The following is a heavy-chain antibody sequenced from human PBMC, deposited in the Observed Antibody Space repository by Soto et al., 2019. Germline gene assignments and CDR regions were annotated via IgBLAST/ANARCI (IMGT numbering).Heavy chain of an antibody. CDR2: ISSSGSTI. Sequence: LRLSCAASGFTFSSYEMNWVRQAPGKGLEWVSYISSSGSTIYYADSVKGRFTISRDNAKNSLYLQMNSLRAEDTAVYYCARDQREHCSSTSCYRHARRYYYYYGMDVWGQGTTVTVSS. V-gene: IGHV3-48*03. D-gene: IGHD2-2*01. J-gene: IGHJ6*02. CDR1: GFTFSSYE. CDR3: ARDQREHCSSTSCYRHARRYYYYYGMDV.